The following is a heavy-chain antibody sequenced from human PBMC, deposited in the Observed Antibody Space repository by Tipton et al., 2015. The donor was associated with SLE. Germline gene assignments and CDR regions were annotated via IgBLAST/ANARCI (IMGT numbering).Heavy chain of an antibody. J-gene: IGHJ4*02. CDR1: GFTFSSYA. Sequence: SLRLSCAASGFTFSSYAMHWVRQAPGKGLEWVAVISYDGSNKYYADSVKGRFTISRDNSKNTLYLQMNSLRVEDTAVYYCARDGLRFLEWLLYFDYWGQGTLVTVSS. V-gene: IGHV3-30-3*01. CDR3: ARDGLRFLEWLLYFDY. D-gene: IGHD3-3*01. CDR2: ISYDGSNK.